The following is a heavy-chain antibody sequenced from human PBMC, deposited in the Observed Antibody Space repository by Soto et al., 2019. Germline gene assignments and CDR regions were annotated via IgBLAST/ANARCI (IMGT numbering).Heavy chain of an antibody. CDR1: GFTFSAYY. Sequence: QEQLVESGGGLVRPGGSLRLSCAASGFTFSAYYMTWMRQAPGKGLEWVSYITSSSDYTNYAGSVKGRFTISRDNAKNSLYLQLNSLGVEDTAVHYCVREYYYGMDVWGQGTTVTVSS. V-gene: IGHV3-11*05. CDR2: ITSSSDYT. CDR3: VREYYYGMDV. J-gene: IGHJ6*01.